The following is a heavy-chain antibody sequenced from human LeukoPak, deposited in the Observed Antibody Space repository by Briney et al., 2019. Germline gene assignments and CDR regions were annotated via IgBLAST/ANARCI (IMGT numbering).Heavy chain of an antibody. CDR1: GFTFSRYS. D-gene: IGHD5-24*01. CDR3: ARDSTNFDH. J-gene: IGHJ4*02. V-gene: IGHV3-21*01. CDR2: ISSNSNYI. Sequence: PGGSLRLSCAASGFTFSRYSMNWVRQAPGKGLEWVSSISSNSNYIYYADSVKGRFTISRDNAKNSLYLQMNSLRAGDTAVYYCARDSTNFDHWGQGTLVTVSS.